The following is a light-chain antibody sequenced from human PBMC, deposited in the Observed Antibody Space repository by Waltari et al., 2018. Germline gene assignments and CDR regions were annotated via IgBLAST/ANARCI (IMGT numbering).Light chain of an antibody. Sequence: DVMMTQSPLSLAVTLGQPASISCWSSQSLVQSDGSVFLNWFHQRPGQSPRRLIYKISNRESGVPDRFSGSGSGTDFTLKISRVEADDVGIYYCLQSSQWPYAFGQGTKLEIK. J-gene: IGKJ2*01. CDR3: LQSSQWPYA. V-gene: IGKV2-30*02. CDR1: QSLVQSDGSVF. CDR2: KIS.